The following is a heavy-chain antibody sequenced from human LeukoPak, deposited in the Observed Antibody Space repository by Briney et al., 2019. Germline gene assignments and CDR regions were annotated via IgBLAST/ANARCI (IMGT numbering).Heavy chain of an antibody. CDR2: IRGSGDST. Sequence: GSLRLSCAASGFTFSSYALSWVRQAPGQGLEWVSAIRGSGDSTYYADSVKGRFTISRDNSKNTLYLQMNSLRAEDTAIYYCAKRFRGSSGLYYFDYWGQGTLVTVSS. J-gene: IGHJ4*02. D-gene: IGHD6-13*01. V-gene: IGHV3-23*01. CDR3: AKRFRGSSGLYYFDY. CDR1: GFTFSSYA.